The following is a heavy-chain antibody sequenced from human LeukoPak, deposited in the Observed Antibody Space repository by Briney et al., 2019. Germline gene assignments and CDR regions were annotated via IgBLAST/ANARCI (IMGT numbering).Heavy chain of an antibody. CDR3: ACYARHAFDI. J-gene: IGHJ3*02. CDR2: IYYSGST. D-gene: IGHD2-2*01. CDR1: GGSISSYY. V-gene: IGHV4-59*01. Sequence: SETLSLTCTVPGGSISSYYWSWVRQPPGEGLEWIGYIYYSGSTNYNPSLKSRVTISVDTSKNQFSLKLSSVTAADTAVYYCACYARHAFDIWGQGTMVTVSS.